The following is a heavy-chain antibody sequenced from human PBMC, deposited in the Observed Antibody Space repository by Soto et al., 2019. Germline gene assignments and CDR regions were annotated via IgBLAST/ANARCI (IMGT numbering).Heavy chain of an antibody. CDR3: ARGGQYQLPFRWFDP. J-gene: IGHJ5*02. CDR2: ISSSSSYI. D-gene: IGHD2-2*01. V-gene: IGHV3-21*01. CDR1: GFTFRSYS. Sequence: EVQLVESGGGLVKPGGSLRLSCAASGFTFRSYSMNWVRQAPGKGLEWVSSISSSSSYIYYADSVKGRFTISRDNAKNSLYLQMNSLRAEDTAVYYCARGGQYQLPFRWFDPWGQGTLVTVSS.